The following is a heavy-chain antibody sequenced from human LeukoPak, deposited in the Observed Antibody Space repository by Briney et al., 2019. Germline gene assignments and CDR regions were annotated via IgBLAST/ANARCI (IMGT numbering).Heavy chain of an antibody. J-gene: IGHJ4*01. D-gene: IGHD3-3*01. Sequence: ASVTVSCKASGYTFTSYDINWVRQATGQGLEWMEWMNPNSGNTGYAQKFQGRVTMTSDTSMSTAYMKLSSLRSEDTAVYYCARGGYQIFGVVTYDYWGHGAMVTASS. CDR1: GYTFTSYD. CDR3: ARGGYQIFGVVTYDY. V-gene: IGHV1-8*01. CDR2: MNPNSGNT.